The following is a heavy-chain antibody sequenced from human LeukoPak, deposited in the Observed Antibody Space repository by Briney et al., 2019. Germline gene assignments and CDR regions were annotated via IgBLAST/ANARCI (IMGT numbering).Heavy chain of an antibody. D-gene: IGHD2-15*01. CDR3: AGDRCSGGSCYSKWFDP. J-gene: IGHJ5*02. V-gene: IGHV1-8*01. CDR2: MNPNSGNT. Sequence: ASVKVSCKASGYTFTSYDINWVRQATGQGPEWMGWMNPNSGNTGYAQKFQGRVTMTRNTSITTAYMELSSLRSEDTAVYYCAGDRCSGGSCYSKWFDPWGQGTLVTVSS. CDR1: GYTFTSYD.